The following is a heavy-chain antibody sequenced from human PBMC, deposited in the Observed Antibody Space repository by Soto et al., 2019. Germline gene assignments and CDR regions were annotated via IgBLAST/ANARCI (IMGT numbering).Heavy chain of an antibody. CDR2: IYYSGST. CDR1: GGSISSSSYY. J-gene: IGHJ5*02. Sequence: QLQLQESGPGLVKPSETLSLTCTVSGGSISSSSYYWGWIRQPPGKGLGWIGSIYYSGSTSYNPSLKSRVTIAVDTSKNQFSLKLSSVTAADTAVYYCAKYSSSWSHGGNWFDPWGQGTLVTVSS. D-gene: IGHD6-13*01. CDR3: AKYSSSWSHGGNWFDP. V-gene: IGHV4-39*01.